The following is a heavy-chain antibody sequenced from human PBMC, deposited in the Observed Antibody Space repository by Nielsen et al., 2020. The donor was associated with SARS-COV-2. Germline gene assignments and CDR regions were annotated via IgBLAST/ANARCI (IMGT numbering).Heavy chain of an antibody. CDR3: ARGPVSDEYGETVD. CDR1: GFTISNYG. Sequence: GGSLRLSCAVSGFTISNYGMQWVRQAPGKGLEWVATMSHDGRLKWYADSVKGRFTISRDYSKGTLHLQMNSLRPDDTAVYYCARGPVSDEYGETVDWGQGTLVTVSS. V-gene: IGHV3-30*03. J-gene: IGHJ4*02. CDR2: MSHDGRLK. D-gene: IGHD4-17*01.